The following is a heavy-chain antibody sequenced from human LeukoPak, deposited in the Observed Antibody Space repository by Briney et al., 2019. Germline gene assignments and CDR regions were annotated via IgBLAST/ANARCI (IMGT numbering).Heavy chain of an antibody. CDR3: AKLGLSVLYYFDY. J-gene: IGHJ4*02. CDR1: GFTFSSFA. Sequence: GGSLRLSCAASGFTFSSFAMSWVRQAPGKGLEWVSGISGSGGSTYYADSVKGRFTLSRDNSKNTLHLQLNSLRAEDTAVYYCAKLGLSVLYYFDYWGQGTLVTVSS. D-gene: IGHD3/OR15-3a*01. CDR2: ISGSGGST. V-gene: IGHV3-23*01.